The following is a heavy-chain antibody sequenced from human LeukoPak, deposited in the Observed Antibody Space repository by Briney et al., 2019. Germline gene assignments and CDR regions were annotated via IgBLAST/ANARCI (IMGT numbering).Heavy chain of an antibody. Sequence: PGGSLRLSCAASGFTFDDYAMHWVRQAPGKGLEWVSGISWNSGSIGYADSVKGRFTISRDNAKNSLYLQMNSLRAEDTALYYCAKDIQYSSGVGLDYWGQGTLVTVSS. CDR3: AKDIQYSSGVGLDY. CDR2: ISWNSGSI. D-gene: IGHD6-19*01. CDR1: GFTFDDYA. J-gene: IGHJ4*02. V-gene: IGHV3-9*01.